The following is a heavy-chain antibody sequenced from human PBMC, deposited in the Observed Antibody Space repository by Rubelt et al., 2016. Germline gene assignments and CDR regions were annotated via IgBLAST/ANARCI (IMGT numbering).Heavy chain of an antibody. V-gene: IGHV1-46*01. CDR1: GYTFTSYY. D-gene: IGHD6-19*01. CDR2: INPSGGST. Sequence: KASGYTFTSYYMHWVRQAPGQGLEWMGIINPSGGSTSYAQKFQGRVTMTRDTSTSTVYMELSSLRSEDTAVYYCARVGYSSGWYAYVWGQGTLVTVSS. J-gene: IGHJ4*02. CDR3: ARVGYSSGWYAYV.